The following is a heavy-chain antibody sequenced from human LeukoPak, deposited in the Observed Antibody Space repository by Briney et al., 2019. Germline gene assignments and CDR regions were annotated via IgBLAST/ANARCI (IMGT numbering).Heavy chain of an antibody. D-gene: IGHD6-13*01. V-gene: IGHV5-10-1*01. CDR1: GYSFTSYW. CDR2: IDPSDSYT. Sequence: GESLKISCKGSGYSFTSYWISWVRQMLGKGLEWMGRIDPSDSYTNYSPSFQGHVTISADKSISTANLQWSSLKASDTAMYYCARQPYSSSWYVRDWFDPWGQGTLVTVSS. J-gene: IGHJ5*02. CDR3: ARQPYSSSWYVRDWFDP.